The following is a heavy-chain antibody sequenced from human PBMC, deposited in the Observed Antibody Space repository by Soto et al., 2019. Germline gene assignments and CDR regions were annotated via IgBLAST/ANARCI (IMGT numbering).Heavy chain of an antibody. V-gene: IGHV4-39*01. J-gene: IGHJ3*02. CDR2: IYYSGST. D-gene: IGHD2-2*01. CDR3: ARSRAYCSRTSCYAGAFDI. CDR1: GGSISSSSYY. Sequence: QLQLQESGPGLVKPSETLSLTCTVSGGSISSSSYYWGWIRQPPGKGLEWIGSIYYSGSTYYNPSLKSRVTISVDTSKIQFSLKLSSVTAADTAVYYCARSRAYCSRTSCYAGAFDIWGQGTMVTVSS.